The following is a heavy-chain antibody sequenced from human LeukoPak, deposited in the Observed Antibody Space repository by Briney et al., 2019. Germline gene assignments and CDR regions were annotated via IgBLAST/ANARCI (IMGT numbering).Heavy chain of an antibody. Sequence: SETLSLTCTVSGGSISSGGYYWSWIRQHPGKGLEWIGCIYYSGSTYYNPSLKSRVTISVDTSKNQFSLKLSSVTAADTAVYYCARGMELGELLNKRPYNWFDPWGQGTLVTVSS. CDR3: ARGMELGELLNKRPYNWFDP. CDR2: IYYSGST. V-gene: IGHV4-31*03. D-gene: IGHD3-10*01. J-gene: IGHJ5*02. CDR1: GGSISSGGYY.